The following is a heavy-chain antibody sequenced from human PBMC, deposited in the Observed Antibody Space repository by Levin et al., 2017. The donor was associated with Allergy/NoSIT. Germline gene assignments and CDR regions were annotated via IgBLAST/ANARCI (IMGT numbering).Heavy chain of an antibody. D-gene: IGHD6-19*01. CDR3: AKDPSGWYVWPAYYYYGMDV. Sequence: GGSLRLSCAASGFTFSSYAMSWVRQAPGKGLEWVSAISGSGGSTYYADSVKGRFTISRDNSKNTLYLQMNSLRAEDTAVYYCAKDPSGWYVWPAYYYYGMDVWGQGTTVTVSS. CDR2: ISGSGGST. V-gene: IGHV3-23*01. J-gene: IGHJ6*02. CDR1: GFTFSSYA.